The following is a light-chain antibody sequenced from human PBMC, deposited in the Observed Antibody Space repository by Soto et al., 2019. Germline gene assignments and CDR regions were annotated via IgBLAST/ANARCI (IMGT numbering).Light chain of an antibody. CDR2: RNN. Sequence: QSVLTQPPSASGTPGQRVTISCSGSSSNIGSNYVYWYQQLPGTAPKLLIYRNNQRPSGVPERFSGSKSGTSASLAISGLRSEDEADYYCAAWDDSLSGRWVFGGGTKLTVL. V-gene: IGLV1-47*01. J-gene: IGLJ3*02. CDR3: AAWDDSLSGRWV. CDR1: SSNIGSNY.